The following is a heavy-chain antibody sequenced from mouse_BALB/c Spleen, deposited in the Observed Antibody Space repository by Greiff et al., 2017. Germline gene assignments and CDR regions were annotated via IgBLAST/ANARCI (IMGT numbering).Heavy chain of an antibody. D-gene: IGHD1-1*01. J-gene: IGHJ4*01. CDR2: ISYSGST. CDR3: SRGLRPPYYAMDY. CDR1: GYSITSDYA. V-gene: IGHV3-2*02. Sequence: EVQRVESGPGLVKPSQSLSLTCTVTGYSITSDYAWNWIRQFPGNKLEWMGYISYSGSTSYNPSLKSRISITRDTSKNQFFLQLNSVTTEDTATYYCSRGLRPPYYAMDYWGQGTSVTVSS.